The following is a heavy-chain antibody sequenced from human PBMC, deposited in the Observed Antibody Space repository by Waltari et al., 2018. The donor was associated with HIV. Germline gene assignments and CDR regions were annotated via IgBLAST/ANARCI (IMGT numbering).Heavy chain of an antibody. D-gene: IGHD2-8*01. CDR2: IYYRWST. Sequence: QLQLQESGPGLVKPSETLSLTCTVSGGSISSSSHYWGWIRQPPGKGREWIGSIYYRWSTYYNPSLKSRVTISVDTSKNQFSLKLSSVTAADTAVYYCARHPRTNLDYGDYWGQGTLVTVSS. CDR1: GGSISSSSHY. CDR3: ARHPRTNLDYGDY. V-gene: IGHV4-39*01. J-gene: IGHJ4*02.